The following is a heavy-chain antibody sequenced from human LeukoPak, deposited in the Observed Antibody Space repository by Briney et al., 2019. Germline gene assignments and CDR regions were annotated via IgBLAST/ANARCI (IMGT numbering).Heavy chain of an antibody. CDR1: GFTFVDYA. Sequence: GGSLRLSCTASGFTFVDYAMTWVRQAPGKGLEWVGFIASETYGGTAEYAASVKGRFTISRDDSKSIAYLQMNSLKTEDTAVYYCTRDQTPYYWGQGTLVTVSS. V-gene: IGHV3-49*04. J-gene: IGHJ4*02. CDR3: TRDQTPYY. CDR2: IASETYGGTA.